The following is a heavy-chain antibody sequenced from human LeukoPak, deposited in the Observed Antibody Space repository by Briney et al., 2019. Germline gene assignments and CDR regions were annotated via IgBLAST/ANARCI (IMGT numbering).Heavy chain of an antibody. CDR1: GFTFSSYS. CDR3: AREGLVTPHNWFDP. V-gene: IGHV3-21*01. Sequence: GGSLRLSCAASGFTFSSYSMNWVRQAPGKGLEWVSSISSSSSYMYYADSVKGRFTISRDNAKNSLYLQMNSLRAEDTAVYYCAREGLVTPHNWFDPWGQGTLVTVSS. J-gene: IGHJ5*02. CDR2: ISSSSSYM. D-gene: IGHD3-3*01.